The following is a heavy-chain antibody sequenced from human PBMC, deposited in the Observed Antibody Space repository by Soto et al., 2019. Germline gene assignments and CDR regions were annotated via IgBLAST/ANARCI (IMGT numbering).Heavy chain of an antibody. V-gene: IGHV2-70*01. CDR2: IDWDDDK. J-gene: IGHJ6*02. CDR1: GFSLSTRGMC. CDR3: ARTHITDYYDSSGPDIQAYYYYYGMDV. D-gene: IGHD3-22*01. Sequence: SGPTLVNPTQTRTLTCNFSGFSLSTRGMCGRWIRQPPGKALEWLALIDWDDDKYYSTSLKTRLTISKDNSKTQVVLTMTNMDPVDTATFYCARTHITDYYDSSGPDIQAYYYYYGMDVWGQGTTVTVSS.